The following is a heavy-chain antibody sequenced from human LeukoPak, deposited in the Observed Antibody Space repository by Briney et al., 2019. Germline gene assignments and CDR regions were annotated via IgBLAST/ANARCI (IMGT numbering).Heavy chain of an antibody. CDR2: ISAYNGNT. D-gene: IGHD4-17*01. CDR3: ARGGNDYGDYGYWFDP. Sequence: ASVKVSCKASGYTFTSYGISWVRQAPGQGLEWMGWISAYNGNTNYAQKLQGRVTMTTDTSTSTAYMELRSLRSDDTAVYYCARGGNDYGDYGYWFDPWGQGTLVTVSS. V-gene: IGHV1-18*01. J-gene: IGHJ5*02. CDR1: GYTFTSYG.